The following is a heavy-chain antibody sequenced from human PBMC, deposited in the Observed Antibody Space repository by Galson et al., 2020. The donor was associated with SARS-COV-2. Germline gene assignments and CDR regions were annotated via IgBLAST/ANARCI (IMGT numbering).Heavy chain of an antibody. J-gene: IGHJ3*02. CDR3: ARDMGYSYATGAFDI. Sequence: KNGESLKNSCAASGFTLSSYSMNWVRQAPGKGLEWVSYISSSRSYIYYADPVKGRFTISRDNAKNSLYLQMNSLRAEDTAVYYCARDMGYSYATGAFDIWGQGTMVTVSS. CDR1: GFTLSSYS. V-gene: IGHV3-21*01. D-gene: IGHD5-18*01. CDR2: ISSSRSYI.